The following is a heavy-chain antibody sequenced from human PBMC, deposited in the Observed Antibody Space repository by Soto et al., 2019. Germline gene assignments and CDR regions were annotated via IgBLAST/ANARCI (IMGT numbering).Heavy chain of an antibody. D-gene: IGHD3-3*01. Sequence: PGGSLRLSCTASGFTFGDYAMSWFRQAPGKGLEWVGFIRSKAYGGTTEYAASVKGRFTISRDDSKSIAYLQMNSLKTEDTAVFFCTRTDYDFWSGYVNWFDPWGQGTLVTVSS. J-gene: IGHJ5*02. CDR2: IRSKAYGGTT. CDR1: GFTFGDYA. CDR3: TRTDYDFWSGYVNWFDP. V-gene: IGHV3-49*03.